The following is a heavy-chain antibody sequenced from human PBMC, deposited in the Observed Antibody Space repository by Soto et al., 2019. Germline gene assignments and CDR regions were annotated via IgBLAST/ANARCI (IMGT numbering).Heavy chain of an antibody. J-gene: IGHJ5*02. CDR3: ASGLGDFWSGYLFDP. CDR1: GYTFTSYD. V-gene: IGHV1-8*01. CDR2: MNPNSGNT. Sequence: ASVKVSCKASGYTFTSYDINWVRQATGQGLEWMGWMNPNSGNTGYAQKFQGRVTMTRNTSISTAYMELSSLRSEDTAVYYCASGLGDFWSGYLFDPWGQGTLVNVSS. D-gene: IGHD3-3*01.